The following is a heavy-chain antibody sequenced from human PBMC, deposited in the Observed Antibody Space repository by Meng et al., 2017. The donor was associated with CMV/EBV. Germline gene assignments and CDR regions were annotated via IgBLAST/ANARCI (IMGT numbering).Heavy chain of an antibody. CDR2: INLDGSEK. V-gene: IGHV3-7*01. J-gene: IGHJ1*01. D-gene: IGHD5-12*01. Sequence: LSLTGAASEFIFSNYWMSWVRQAPGKGLEWVANINLDGSEKYSVDSVKGRFTISRDNGKNLLFLQMNSLRAEDSAVYYCVRDVGGRGYSADWGQGTLVTVSS. CDR1: EFIFSNYW. CDR3: VRDVGGRGYSAD.